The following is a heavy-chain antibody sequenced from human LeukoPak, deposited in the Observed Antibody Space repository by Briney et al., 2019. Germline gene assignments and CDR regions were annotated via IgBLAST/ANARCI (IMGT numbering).Heavy chain of an antibody. V-gene: IGHV4-30-2*01. CDR1: GRSISSGGYS. D-gene: IGHD3-22*01. Sequence: SETLSLICAVSGRSISSGGYSWSWIRQPRGKGLEWIGYIYHSGSTYYNPSLKSRVTISVDRSKNQFSLKLSSVTAADTAVYYCARDSGSRFDPWGQGALVTVSS. CDR2: IYHSGST. CDR3: ARDSGSRFDP. J-gene: IGHJ5*02.